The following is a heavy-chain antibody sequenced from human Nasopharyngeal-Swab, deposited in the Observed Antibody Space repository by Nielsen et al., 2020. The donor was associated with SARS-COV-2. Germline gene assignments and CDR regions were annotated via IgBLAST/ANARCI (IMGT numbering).Heavy chain of an antibody. J-gene: IGHJ6*03. D-gene: IGHD2-2*01. CDR3: AREMFEVPAATYYYYYYYVDV. Sequence: WVRQAPGQGLEWMGWISAYNGNTNYAQKLQGRVTMTTDTSTSTAYMELRSLRSDDTAVYYCAREMFEVPAATYYYYYYYVDVWGKGTTVTVSS. V-gene: IGHV1-18*01. CDR2: ISAYNGNT.